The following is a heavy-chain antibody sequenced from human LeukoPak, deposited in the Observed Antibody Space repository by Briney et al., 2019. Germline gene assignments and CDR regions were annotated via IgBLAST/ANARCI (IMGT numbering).Heavy chain of an antibody. J-gene: IGHJ6*02. CDR3: ARPLRPLGYFYGMDV. V-gene: IGHV3-21*01. D-gene: IGHD2-15*01. Sequence: PGGSLRLSCSASGLKWVRQAPGKGLEWVSSISTRSSYKYYADSVKGRFTISRDNANNSLYLQMDNLRAEDTAVYFCARPLRPLGYFYGMDVWGPGTTVTVSS. CDR1: GL. CDR2: ISTRSSYK.